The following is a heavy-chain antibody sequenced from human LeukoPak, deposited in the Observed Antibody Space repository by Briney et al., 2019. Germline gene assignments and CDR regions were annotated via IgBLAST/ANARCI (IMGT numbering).Heavy chain of an antibody. D-gene: IGHD2-2*01. Sequence: GGSLRLSCAASGFTFSSYAMSWVRQAPGKGLDWVSAISGSGGSTYYADSVKGRFNISRDNSKNTLYLQMNSLRAEDTAVYYCAKDLREYQLLSGDYWGQGTLVTVSS. V-gene: IGHV3-23*01. CDR1: GFTFSSYA. CDR3: AKDLREYQLLSGDY. J-gene: IGHJ4*02. CDR2: ISGSGGST.